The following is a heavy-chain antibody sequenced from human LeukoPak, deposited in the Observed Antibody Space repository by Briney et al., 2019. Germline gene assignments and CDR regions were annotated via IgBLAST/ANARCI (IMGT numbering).Heavy chain of an antibody. Sequence: SETLSLTCTVSGGSISSSSYYWGWIRQPPGKGLEWIGSIYYSGSTYYNPSLKSRVTISVDTSKNQFSLKLSSVTAADTAVYYCARDRMTGLRFLEWPQENWFDPWGQGTLVTVSS. CDR2: IYYSGST. J-gene: IGHJ5*02. CDR3: ARDRMTGLRFLEWPQENWFDP. V-gene: IGHV4-39*07. D-gene: IGHD3-3*01. CDR1: GGSISSSSYY.